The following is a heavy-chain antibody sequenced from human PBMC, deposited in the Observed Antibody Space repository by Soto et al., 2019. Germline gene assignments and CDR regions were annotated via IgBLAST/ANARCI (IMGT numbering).Heavy chain of an antibody. CDR1: GFTFSNYW. Sequence: AGGSLRLSCAASGFTFSNYWMTWVRQAPGKGLEWVANIRDDGSDTFYVDSVKGRFSVSRDNAKNSLYLQMNSLRVEDTAVYYCARDVEKRSYYDFWSGYLHWGQGTLVTVSS. J-gene: IGHJ4*02. D-gene: IGHD3-3*01. CDR2: IRDDGSDT. CDR3: ARDVEKRSYYDFWSGYLH. V-gene: IGHV3-7*01.